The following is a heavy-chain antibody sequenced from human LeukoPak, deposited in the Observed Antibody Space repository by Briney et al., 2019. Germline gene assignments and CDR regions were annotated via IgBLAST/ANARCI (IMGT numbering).Heavy chain of an antibody. J-gene: IGHJ4*02. Sequence: ASVKVFCKASGYTFTGYYMHWVRQAPGQGLEWMGWINPNSGGTNYAQKFQGRVTMTRDTSISTAYMELSRLRSDDTAVYYCARGGRYCSSTSCYTEGFDYWGQGTLVTVSS. CDR3: ARGGRYCSSTSCYTEGFDY. V-gene: IGHV1-2*02. D-gene: IGHD2-2*02. CDR1: GYTFTGYY. CDR2: INPNSGGT.